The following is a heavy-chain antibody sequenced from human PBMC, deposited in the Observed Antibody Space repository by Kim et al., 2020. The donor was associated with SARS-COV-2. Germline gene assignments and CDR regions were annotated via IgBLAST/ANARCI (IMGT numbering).Heavy chain of an antibody. CDR3: ARVTPWSYGSGSYYVYYYYGMDV. J-gene: IGHJ6*02. Sequence: GGSLRLSCAASGFTFSSYAMHWVRQAPGKGLEWVAVISYDGSHKYYEDSVKGRFTISRDNSKNTLYLQMNSLRAEDTAVYYCARVTPWSYGSGSYYVYYYYGMDVWGQGTTVTVSS. CDR2: ISYDGSHK. D-gene: IGHD3-10*01. CDR1: GFTFSSYA. V-gene: IGHV3-30*04.